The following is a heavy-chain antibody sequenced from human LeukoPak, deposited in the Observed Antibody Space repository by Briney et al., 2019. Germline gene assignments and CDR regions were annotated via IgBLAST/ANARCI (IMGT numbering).Heavy chain of an antibody. J-gene: IGHJ4*02. CDR1: GFTFRTYS. CDR2: IKQDGSEK. D-gene: IGHD4-23*01. Sequence: GGSLRLSCAASGFTFRTYSMNWVRQAPGKGLEWVANIKQDGSEKYYVDSVKGRFTISRDNAKNSLYLQMNSLRAEDTAVYYCARDPQIYGGNSNWGQGTLVTVSS. V-gene: IGHV3-7*01. CDR3: ARDPQIYGGNSN.